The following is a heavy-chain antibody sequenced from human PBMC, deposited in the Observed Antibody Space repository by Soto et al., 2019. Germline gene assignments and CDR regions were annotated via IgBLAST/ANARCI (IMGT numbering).Heavy chain of an antibody. CDR3: GLFVLYTGYYLDV. Sequence: QVQLQQWGAGLLKPSETLSLTCAMSGGSFSGYYWNWIRQSPGKGLEWIAEINYSGSTNYNTSLKSRVTISVDATKDQFSLMLSSVTAADTAVYYCGLFVLYTGYYLDVWGKGTTVTVSS. J-gene: IGHJ6*03. CDR2: INYSGST. V-gene: IGHV4-34*01. CDR1: GGSFSGYY. D-gene: IGHD2-2*02.